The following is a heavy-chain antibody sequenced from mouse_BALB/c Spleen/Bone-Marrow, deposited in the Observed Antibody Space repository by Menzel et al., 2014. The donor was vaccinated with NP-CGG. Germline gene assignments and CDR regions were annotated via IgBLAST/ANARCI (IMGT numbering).Heavy chain of an antibody. CDR1: GYSFTGYY. CDR2: ISCYNGAT. V-gene: IGHV1S34*01. J-gene: IGHJ3*01. D-gene: IGHD2-1*01. CDR3: VKGVYGNPFAY. Sequence: LVKTGASVKISCKASGYSFTGYYMHWVKQSHGKSLEWIGYISCYNGATSYNQKSKGKATFTVDASSSTAYMQFNSLTSEDSAVYYCVKGVYGNPFAYWGQGTLVTVSA.